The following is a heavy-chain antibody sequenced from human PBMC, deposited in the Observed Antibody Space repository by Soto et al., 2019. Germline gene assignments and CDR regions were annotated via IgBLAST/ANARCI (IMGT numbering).Heavy chain of an antibody. J-gene: IGHJ4*02. CDR2: ISYDGSNK. Sequence: GGSLRLSCAASGFTFSSYGMHWVRQAPGKGLEWVAVISYDGSNKYYADSVKGRFTISRDNSKNTLYLQMNSLRAEDTAVYYCAKQLETFGGVIVTPGDYWGQGTLVTVSS. V-gene: IGHV3-30*18. D-gene: IGHD3-16*02. CDR1: GFTFSSYG. CDR3: AKQLETFGGVIVTPGDY.